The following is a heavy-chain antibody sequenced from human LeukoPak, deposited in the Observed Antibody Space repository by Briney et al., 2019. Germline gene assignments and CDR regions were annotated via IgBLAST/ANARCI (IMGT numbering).Heavy chain of an antibody. CDR1: GFTFSSYA. J-gene: IGHJ6*02. D-gene: IGHD6-19*01. V-gene: IGHV3-23*01. CDR3: AKDPIAVAGYYYYGMDV. CDR2: ISGSSGST. Sequence: GGSLRLSCAASGFTFSSYAMSWVRQAPGKGLEWVSAISGSSGSTYYADSVKGRFTISRDNSKNTLYLQMNSLRAEDTAVYYCAKDPIAVAGYYYYGMDVWGQGTTVTVS.